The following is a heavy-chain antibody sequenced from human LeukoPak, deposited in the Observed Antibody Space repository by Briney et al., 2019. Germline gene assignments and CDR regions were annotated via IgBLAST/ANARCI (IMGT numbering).Heavy chain of an antibody. D-gene: IGHD5-18*01. Sequence: PGGSLRLSCAASGFTFDDYAMHWVRQAPGKGLEWISGINWNGGSTGYADSVKGRFTISRDNAKNSLYLQMNSLRAEDTALYYCARGLKWDTAMVTDYFDYWGQGTLVTVSS. V-gene: IGHV3-20*04. CDR1: GFTFDDYA. CDR2: INWNGGST. J-gene: IGHJ4*02. CDR3: ARGLKWDTAMVTDYFDY.